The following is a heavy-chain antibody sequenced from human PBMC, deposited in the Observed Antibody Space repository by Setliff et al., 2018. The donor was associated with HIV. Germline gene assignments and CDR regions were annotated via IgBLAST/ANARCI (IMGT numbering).Heavy chain of an antibody. V-gene: IGHV4-34*01. CDR3: ARGLGRGSGTYYNPPGY. D-gene: IGHD3-10*01. Sequence: PSETLSLTCAFNGGSFSGYYWMWIRQSPGEGLEWIAEINHSGNTNYNPSLKSRVTMSGDTSKNQFSLNLTSVTAADTAVYFCARGLGRGSGTYYNPPGYWGPGTLVTVSS. CDR2: INHSGNT. CDR1: GGSFSGYY. J-gene: IGHJ4*02.